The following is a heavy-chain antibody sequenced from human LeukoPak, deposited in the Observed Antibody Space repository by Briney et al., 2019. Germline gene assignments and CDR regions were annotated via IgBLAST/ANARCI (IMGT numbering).Heavy chain of an antibody. Sequence: PSETLSLTCTVSGGSISSGSYYWSWIRQPAGKGLEWIGRIYTSGSTNYNPSLKSRVTISVDTSKNQFSLKLSSVTAADTAVYYCARHIRWGSGSYPAAFDIWGQGTMVTVSS. CDR3: ARHIRWGSGSYPAAFDI. CDR2: IYTSGST. D-gene: IGHD1-26*01. V-gene: IGHV4-61*02. J-gene: IGHJ3*02. CDR1: GGSISSGSYY.